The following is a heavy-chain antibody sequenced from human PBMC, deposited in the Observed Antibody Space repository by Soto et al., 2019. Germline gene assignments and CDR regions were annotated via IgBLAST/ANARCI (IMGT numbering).Heavy chain of an antibody. CDR1: GVGLTFSHAW. V-gene: IGHV3-15*05. Sequence: EVNLVESGGDLVKPGGSLRLSCAASGVGLTFSHAWMSWVRQAPGKGLEWIGHIKDKAEGATTDYAANVRGRFVISRDDSRRTVFLQMSSLDVEDTAVYYCTTLFQLRSFGGQGTQVTVSS. J-gene: IGHJ4*02. CDR3: TTLFQLRSF. D-gene: IGHD2-21*01. CDR2: IKDKAEGATT.